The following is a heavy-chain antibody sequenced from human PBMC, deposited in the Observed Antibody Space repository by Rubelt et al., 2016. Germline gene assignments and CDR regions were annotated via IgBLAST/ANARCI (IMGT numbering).Heavy chain of an antibody. CDR1: GTSISSYYY. V-gene: IGHV4-38-2*02. D-gene: IGHD1-26*01. CDR3: VRAVGPSSGFDI. Sequence: QVYLQESGPGRVEPSETLSLTCSVFGTSISSYYYWGWIRQPPGKGLEWIGSFFHGGAFYYNPSLESRLNKAVDTSRNQFSLRLTSGTAADTAVYDCVRAVGPSSGFDIWGPGIPVTVSS. J-gene: IGHJ4*02. CDR2: FFHGGAF.